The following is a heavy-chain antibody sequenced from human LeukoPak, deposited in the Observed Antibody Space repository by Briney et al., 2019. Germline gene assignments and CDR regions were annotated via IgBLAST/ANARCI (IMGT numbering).Heavy chain of an antibody. J-gene: IGHJ4*02. CDR1: GGSFSGYY. Sequence: SETLSLTCAVYGGSFSGYYWSWIRQPPGKGLEWIGEINHSGSTNYNPSLKSRVTISVDTSKNQFSLKLSSVTAADTAVYYCARAGAGDGYNYDYWGQGTLVTVSS. D-gene: IGHD5-24*01. V-gene: IGHV4-34*01. CDR3: ARAGAGDGYNYDY. CDR2: INHSGST.